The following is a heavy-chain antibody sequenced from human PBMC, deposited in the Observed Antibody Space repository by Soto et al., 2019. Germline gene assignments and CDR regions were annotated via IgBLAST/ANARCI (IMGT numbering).Heavy chain of an antibody. Sequence: QVQLVQSGAEVKKPGSSVKVSCKASGGTFSSYTISWVRQAPRQGLEWMGRIIPILGIATYAQKLQGRVTITADKSTSTAYMELSSLRSEDTAVYYCWCYYGPVSYYQLDYWGQGTLVTVSS. D-gene: IGHD3-10*01. CDR1: GGTFSSYT. CDR3: WCYYGPVSYYQLDY. CDR2: IIPILGIA. V-gene: IGHV1-69*02. J-gene: IGHJ4*02.